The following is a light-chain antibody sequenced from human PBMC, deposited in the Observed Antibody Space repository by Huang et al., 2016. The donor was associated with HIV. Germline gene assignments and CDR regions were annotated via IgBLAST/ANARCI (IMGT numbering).Light chain of an antibody. Sequence: DIQMTQSPSSRSASVGDRVTITCQASQDIGNYSNWYQQRRGEAPKILSYDSSNLEPGVPSRFSGSGSGKDITFTITNLQPEDFATYYCQQYESYPYTFGQGTKVDIK. CDR3: QQYESYPYT. J-gene: IGKJ2*01. CDR2: DSS. CDR1: QDIGNY. V-gene: IGKV1-33*01.